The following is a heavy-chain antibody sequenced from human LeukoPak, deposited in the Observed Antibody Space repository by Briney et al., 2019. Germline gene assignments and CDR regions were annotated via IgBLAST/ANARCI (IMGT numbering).Heavy chain of an antibody. CDR3: AREGYYDVLTGYPGDY. D-gene: IGHD3-9*01. J-gene: IGHJ4*02. CDR1: GYIFTAYD. V-gene: IGHV1-18*01. CDR2: ISAYNGDT. Sequence: ASVKVSCEGSGYIFTAYDISWVRQAPGQGLEWMGWISAYNGDTKYAQKFQGRVTMTTETSTSTAYMELRSLRSDDTAVYYCAREGYYDVLTGYPGDYWGQGTLVTVSS.